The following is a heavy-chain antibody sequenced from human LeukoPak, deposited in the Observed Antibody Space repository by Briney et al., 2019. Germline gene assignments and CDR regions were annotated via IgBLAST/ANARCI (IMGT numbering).Heavy chain of an antibody. D-gene: IGHD3-22*01. CDR2: IIPIFGTA. CDR1: GGTFSSYA. J-gene: IGHJ4*02. CDR3: ARDNDYYDSSGYVDY. V-gene: IGHV1-69*13. Sequence: ASVKVSCKASGGTFSSYAISWVRQAPGQGLEWMGGIIPIFGTANYAQKFQGRVTITADESTSTAYMELSSLRSEDTAVYYCARDNDYYDSSGYVDYWGQGTLVTVSP.